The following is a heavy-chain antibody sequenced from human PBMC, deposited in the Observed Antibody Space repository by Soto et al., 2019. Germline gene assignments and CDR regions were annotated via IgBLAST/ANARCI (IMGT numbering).Heavy chain of an antibody. J-gene: IGHJ4*02. D-gene: IGHD5-12*01. Sequence: EVQLLESGGGLVQPGGSLRLSCAASGFTFSSQTMSWVRQAPGKGLEWVSVISSSGSTSYTDSVEGRFTISKDSSKNTLYLQLNSLRVEDTAVYSCAKGARDVDSWGQGTLVTVSS. CDR1: GFTFSSQT. V-gene: IGHV3-23*01. CDR2: ISSSGST. CDR3: AKGARDVDS.